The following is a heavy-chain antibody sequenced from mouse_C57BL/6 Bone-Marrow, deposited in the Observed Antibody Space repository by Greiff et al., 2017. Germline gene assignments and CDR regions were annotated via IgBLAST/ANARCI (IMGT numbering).Heavy chain of an antibody. Sequence: QVQLQQSGAELVRPGASVTLSCKASGYTFTDYEMHWMKQTPVHGLEWIGAIDPETGGTAYNQKFKGKAILTADKSSSTAYMELRSLTSEDSAVYYCTTGGYGNYVYWYFDVWGTGTTVTVSS. CDR3: TTGGYGNYVYWYFDV. V-gene: IGHV1-15*01. CDR1: GYTFTDYE. CDR2: IDPETGGT. J-gene: IGHJ1*03. D-gene: IGHD2-1*01.